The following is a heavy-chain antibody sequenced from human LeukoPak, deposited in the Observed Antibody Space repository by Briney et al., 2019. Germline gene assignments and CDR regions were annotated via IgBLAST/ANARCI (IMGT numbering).Heavy chain of an antibody. D-gene: IGHD5-18*01. Sequence: SETLSFTCTVPGGSISSYYWSWIRQPPGKGLEWIGYIYYSGSTNYNPSLKSRITISVDTSKNEFSLKLSSVTAADTAVYYCARGNGYSSMRGAYFDYWGQGTLVTVSS. CDR2: IYYSGST. V-gene: IGHV4-59*01. CDR3: ARGNGYSSMRGAYFDY. CDR1: GGSISSYY. J-gene: IGHJ4*02.